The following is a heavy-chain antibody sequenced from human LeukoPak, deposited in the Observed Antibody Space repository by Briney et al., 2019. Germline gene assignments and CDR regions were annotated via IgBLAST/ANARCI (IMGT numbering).Heavy chain of an antibody. Sequence: PGGSLRLSCAASGFTFSNYWMSWVRQAPGKGLEWVANIKPDGSEKYYADSVKGRFTLSRDNAENSLYLQMDSLRAEDTAVYYCARDLSYFDYWGQGPLATVSS. CDR1: GFTFSNYW. D-gene: IGHD3-16*02. J-gene: IGHJ4*02. CDR3: ARDLSYFDY. CDR2: IKPDGSEK. V-gene: IGHV3-7*05.